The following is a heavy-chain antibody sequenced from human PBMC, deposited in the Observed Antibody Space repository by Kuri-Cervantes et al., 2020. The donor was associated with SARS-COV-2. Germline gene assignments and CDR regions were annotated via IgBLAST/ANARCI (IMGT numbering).Heavy chain of an antibody. CDR2: INSDGSST. V-gene: IGHV3-74*01. J-gene: IGHJ3*02. CDR1: GFTFSSYW. Sequence: GESLKISCAASGFTFSSYWMHWVRQAPGKGLVWVSRINSDGSSTSYADSVKGRFTISRDNAKNTLYLQMNSLRAEDTAVYYCARCPSSSWYSDAFDIWGQGTMVTVS. CDR3: ARCPSSSWYSDAFDI. D-gene: IGHD6-13*01.